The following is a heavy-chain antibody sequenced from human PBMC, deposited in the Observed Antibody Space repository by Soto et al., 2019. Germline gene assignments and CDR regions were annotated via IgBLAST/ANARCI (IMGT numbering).Heavy chain of an antibody. V-gene: IGHV1-69*01. D-gene: IGHD6-19*01. J-gene: IGHJ4*02. CDR2: IIPIFGTA. CDR1: GGTFSSYA. CDR3: ARSVVPATSSGWTIDY. Sequence: QVQLVQSGAEVKKPGSSVKDSCKASGGTFSSYAISWVRQAPGQGLEWMGGIIPIFGTANYAQKFQGIVTMTADESTSTAYMELSSLRTEYTAVYYCARSVVPATSSGWTIDYWGQGTLVTVSS.